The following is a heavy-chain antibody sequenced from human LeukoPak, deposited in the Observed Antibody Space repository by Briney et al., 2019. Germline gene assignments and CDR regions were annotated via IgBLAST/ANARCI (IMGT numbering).Heavy chain of an antibody. D-gene: IGHD2-21*02. V-gene: IGHV5-51*01. CDR1: GYSFTSYW. Sequence: GESLKISCKGSGYSFTSYWIGWVRQMPGKGLEWMGVIFRGDSDTTYSPSFQGQVTISADRSISTAYLQWSSLKASDTALYFCARRRGDTAGGAFDIWGQGTMVTVSS. CDR3: ARRRGDTAGGAFDI. CDR2: IFRGDSDT. J-gene: IGHJ3*02.